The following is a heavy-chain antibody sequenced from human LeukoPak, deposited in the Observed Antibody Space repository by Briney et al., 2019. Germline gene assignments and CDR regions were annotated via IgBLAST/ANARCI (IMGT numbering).Heavy chain of an antibody. V-gene: IGHV3-13*01. CDR2: IGTAGDT. Sequence: GGSLRLSCTASGFTFSSYDMHWVRQATGKGLEWVSAIGTAGDTYYPGSVKGRFTISRENAKNSLYLQMNSLRAGDTAVYYCARDVGSVGAIDYWGQGALVTVSS. CDR3: ARDVGSVGAIDY. J-gene: IGHJ4*02. D-gene: IGHD1-26*01. CDR1: GFTFSSYD.